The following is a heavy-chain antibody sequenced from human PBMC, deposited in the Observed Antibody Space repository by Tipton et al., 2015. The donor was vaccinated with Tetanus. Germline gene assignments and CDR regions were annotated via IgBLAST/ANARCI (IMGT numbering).Heavy chain of an antibody. J-gene: IGHJ4*02. CDR1: GFTFSDYE. CDR3: AGDKTRYGVLAGYYPFDF. V-gene: IGHV3-48*03. D-gene: IGHD3-9*01. CDR2: IGGSGRTI. Sequence: SLRLSCAASGFTFSDYEMNWVRQAPGKGLEWVAYIGGSGRTIFYADSVKGRFTISRDNAKNSLFLQMNSLRAEDTAVYYCAGDKTRYGVLAGYYPFDFWGQGTLVPVSS.